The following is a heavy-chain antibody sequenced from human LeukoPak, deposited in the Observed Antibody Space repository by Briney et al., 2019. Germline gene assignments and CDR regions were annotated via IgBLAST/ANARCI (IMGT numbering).Heavy chain of an antibody. V-gene: IGHV4-34*01. D-gene: IGHD3-10*01. Sequence: SETLSLTCAVYGGSFSGYYWSWIRQPPGKGLEWIGEINHSGSTNYNPSLKSRVTISVDTSKNQFSLKLSSVTAADTAVYYCARSRPMVRGVIITDDYWGQGTLVTVTS. J-gene: IGHJ4*02. CDR1: GGSFSGYY. CDR3: ARSRPMVRGVIITDDY. CDR2: INHSGST.